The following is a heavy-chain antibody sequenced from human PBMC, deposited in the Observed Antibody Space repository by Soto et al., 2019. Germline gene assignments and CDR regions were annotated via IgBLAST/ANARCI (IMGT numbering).Heavy chain of an antibody. CDR1: GFTFSNAW. CDR3: TTDPQYSSSWYHAERFYX. V-gene: IGHV3-15*01. D-gene: IGHD6-13*01. J-gene: IGHJ5*02. Sequence: GGSLRLSCAASGFTFSNAWMSVVRQAPGKGLEWVGLIKGKTDGGTTDYAAPVKGRFTISRDDSKNTLYVQMNSLKTEDTAVYYCTTDPQYSSSWYHAERFYXWGQVTLVPVSX. CDR2: IKGKTDGGTT.